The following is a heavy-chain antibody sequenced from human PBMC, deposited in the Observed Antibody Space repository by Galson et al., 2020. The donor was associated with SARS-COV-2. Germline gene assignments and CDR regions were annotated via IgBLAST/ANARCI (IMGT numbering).Heavy chain of an antibody. V-gene: IGHV3-33*01. CDR2: IWYDGSNK. J-gene: IGHJ4*02. Sequence: GGSLRLSCAASGFTFSSYGMHWVRQAPGKGLEWVAVIWYDGSNKYYADSVKGRFTISRDNSKNTLYLQMNSLRAEDTAVYYCARDVFEGQRLVVVVPGARDYWGQGTLVTVSS. CDR3: ARDVFEGQRLVVVVPGARDY. CDR1: GFTFSSYG. D-gene: IGHD2-15*01.